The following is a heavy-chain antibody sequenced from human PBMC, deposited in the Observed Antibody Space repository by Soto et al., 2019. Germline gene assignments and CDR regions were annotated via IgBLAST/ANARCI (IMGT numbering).Heavy chain of an antibody. CDR3: AKDRYSGTYPTDFDY. V-gene: IGHV3-30*18. Sequence: PGGSLRLSCAVSGFTFSSYGIHWVRQAPGKGLEWVALISYDGGNEKYTESVKDRFTISRDDSHNVAYLQMSSLRTEDTAMYYCAKDRYSGTYPTDFDYWGQGSLVTVS. J-gene: IGHJ4*02. D-gene: IGHD1-26*01. CDR1: GFTFSSYG. CDR2: ISYDGGNE.